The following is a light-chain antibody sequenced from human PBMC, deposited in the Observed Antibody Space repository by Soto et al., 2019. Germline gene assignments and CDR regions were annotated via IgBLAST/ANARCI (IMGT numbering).Light chain of an antibody. CDR3: QQRSNWPPGYT. V-gene: IGKV3-11*01. CDR2: DVS. J-gene: IGKJ2*01. Sequence: ETVLTQSLATLSLSPGERATLSCRASQSVTTYLAWYQQKPGQAPRLLIYDVSNRATGIPARFSGSGSGTDFTLTISSLEPEDFAVYYCQQRSNWPPGYTFGQGTKLEIK. CDR1: QSVTTY.